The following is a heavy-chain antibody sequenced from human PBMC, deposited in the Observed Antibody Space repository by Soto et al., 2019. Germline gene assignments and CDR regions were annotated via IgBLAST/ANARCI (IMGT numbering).Heavy chain of an antibody. CDR3: ARDSRYSSSSRPGQWDWFEP. V-gene: IGHV3-30-3*01. J-gene: IGHJ5*02. CDR1: GFTFSSYA. Sequence: QVQLVESGGGVVQPGRSLRLSCAASGFTFSSYAMHWVRQAPGKGLEWVAVISYDGSNKYYADSVKGRFTISRDNSKNPRYLQMNSLRAEDKAVYYCARDSRYSSSSRPGQWDWFEPGGQGTLVTVSS. CDR2: ISYDGSNK. D-gene: IGHD6-6*01.